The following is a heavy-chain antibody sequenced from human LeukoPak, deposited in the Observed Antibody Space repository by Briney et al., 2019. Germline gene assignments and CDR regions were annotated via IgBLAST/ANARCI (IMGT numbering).Heavy chain of an antibody. D-gene: IGHD2-2*01. CDR3: ARDRSSTSPYYYYGMDV. Sequence: PSQTLSLTCTVSGGSISSGGYYWSWIRQHPGKGLAWIGYIYYSGSTYYNPSLKSRVTISVDTSKNQFSLKLSSVTAADTAVYYCARDRSSTSPYYYYGMDVWGQGTTVTVSS. CDR2: IYYSGST. J-gene: IGHJ6*02. CDR1: GGSISSGGYY. V-gene: IGHV4-31*03.